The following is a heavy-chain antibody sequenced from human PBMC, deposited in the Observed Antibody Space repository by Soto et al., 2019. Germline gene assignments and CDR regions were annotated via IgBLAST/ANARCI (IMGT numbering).Heavy chain of an antibody. D-gene: IGHD3-10*02. CDR2: INPKFGDT. J-gene: IGHJ6*02. V-gene: IGHV1-2*02. CDR1: GYTFTAYH. CDR3: ARNMDYYYGRGSGGGHGV. Sequence: QVQLVQSGAEVKEPGDSVRVSCEASGYTFTAYHIHWVRQAPGQGLEWMGWINPKFGDTTYAQDFQGRVSMTRDMSISTVYMELSRLTSDDTAIYYCARNMDYYYGRGSGGGHGVWGQGTTVTVFS.